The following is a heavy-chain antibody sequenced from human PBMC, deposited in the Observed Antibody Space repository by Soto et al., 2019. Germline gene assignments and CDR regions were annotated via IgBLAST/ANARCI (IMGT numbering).Heavy chain of an antibody. J-gene: IGHJ6*02. V-gene: IGHV1-3*01. D-gene: IGHD3-3*01. Sequence: ASVKVSCKASGYTFTSYAMHWVRQAPGQRLEWMGWINAGNGNTKYSQKFQGRVTITTDTSTSTAYMELSSLRSEDTAVYYCARDLLSYYDFWAAAKQTYYYYYGMDVWGQGTTVTVSS. CDR1: GYTFTSYA. CDR2: INAGNGNT. CDR3: ARDLLSYYDFWAAAKQTYYYYYGMDV.